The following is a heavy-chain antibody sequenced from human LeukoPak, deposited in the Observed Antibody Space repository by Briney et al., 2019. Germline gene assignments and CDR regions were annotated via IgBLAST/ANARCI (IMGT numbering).Heavy chain of an antibody. Sequence: SETLSLTCAVYGGSLSGYYWSWIRQPPGKGLEWIGEINHSGSTNYNPSPKSRVTISVDTSKNQFSLKLSSVTAAETAVYYCARERGYSSGLDYWGQGTLVTVSS. CDR2: INHSGST. D-gene: IGHD6-19*01. CDR1: GGSLSGYY. V-gene: IGHV4-34*01. J-gene: IGHJ4*02. CDR3: ARERGYSSGLDY.